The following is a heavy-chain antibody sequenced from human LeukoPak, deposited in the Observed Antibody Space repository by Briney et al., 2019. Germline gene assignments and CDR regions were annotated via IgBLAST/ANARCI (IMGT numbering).Heavy chain of an antibody. J-gene: IGHJ4*02. CDR2: ISGRSSFI. Sequence: GGSLRLSCAAYGFTFSDYSMNWVGQGRWKGLEGVSSISGRSSFIYYADSVKGRFTISRDNAKNSLYLQMNSLRAEDTAVYYCARRGSQWGLDYWGQGTLVTVSS. V-gene: IGHV3-21*01. D-gene: IGHD1-26*01. CDR1: GFTFSDYS. CDR3: ARRGSQWGLDY.